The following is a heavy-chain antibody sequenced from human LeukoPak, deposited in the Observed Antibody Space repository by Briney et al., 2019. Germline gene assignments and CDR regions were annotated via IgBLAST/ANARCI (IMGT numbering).Heavy chain of an antibody. D-gene: IGHD2-21*02. Sequence: SETLSLTCTVSGGSISSGDYYWSWIRQPPGKGLEWIGYIYYSGSTCYNPSLKSRVTISVDTSKNQFSLKLSSVTAADTAVYYCARGDMRTADFDYWGQGTLVTVSS. J-gene: IGHJ4*02. V-gene: IGHV4-30-4*01. CDR1: GGSISSGDYY. CDR3: ARGDMRTADFDY. CDR2: IYYSGST.